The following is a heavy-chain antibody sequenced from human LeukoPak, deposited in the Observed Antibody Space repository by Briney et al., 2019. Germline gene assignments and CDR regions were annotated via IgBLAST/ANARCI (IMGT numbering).Heavy chain of an antibody. V-gene: IGHV4-39*07. D-gene: IGHD6-13*01. CDR3: ARQAAAGTAPWEP. CDR2: IYYSGST. Sequence: PSETLSLTCTVSGGSISSSSYYWGWIRQPPGKGLEWIGSIYYSGSTYYNPSLKSRVTISVDTSKNQFSLKLSSVTAADTAVYYCARQAAAGTAPWEPWGQGTLVTVSS. CDR1: GGSISSSSYY. J-gene: IGHJ5*02.